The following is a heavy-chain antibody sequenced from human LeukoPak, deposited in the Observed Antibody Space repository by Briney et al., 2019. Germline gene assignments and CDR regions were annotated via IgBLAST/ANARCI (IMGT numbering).Heavy chain of an antibody. Sequence: ASVKVSCKASGYTFTGYYMHWVRQAPGQGLGWMGWINPNSGGTNYAQKFQGRVTMTRDTSISTAYMELSRLRSDDTAVYYCARVWIAAAGAFDIWGQGTMVTVSS. J-gene: IGHJ3*02. D-gene: IGHD6-13*01. CDR1: GYTFTGYY. CDR2: INPNSGGT. V-gene: IGHV1-2*02. CDR3: ARVWIAAAGAFDI.